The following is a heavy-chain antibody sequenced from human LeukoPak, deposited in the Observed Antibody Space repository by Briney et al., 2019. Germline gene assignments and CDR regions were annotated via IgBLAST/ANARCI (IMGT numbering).Heavy chain of an antibody. D-gene: IGHD6-6*01. CDR1: GYTFTGYY. V-gene: IGHV1-2*02. CDR3: ARDYSSSSGYFGY. Sequence: ASVKVSCKASGYTFTGYYMHWVRQAPGQGLEWMGWINPNSGDTNYAEKFQGRVTMTRDTSISTAYMDLRRLRSDDTAVYYCARDYSSSSGYFGYWGQGTLVTVSS. J-gene: IGHJ4*02. CDR2: INPNSGDT.